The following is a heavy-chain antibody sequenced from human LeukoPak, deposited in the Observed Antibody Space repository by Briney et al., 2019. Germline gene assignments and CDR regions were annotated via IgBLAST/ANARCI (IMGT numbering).Heavy chain of an antibody. J-gene: IGHJ4*02. D-gene: IGHD3-10*01. CDR3: ARGVRYYYGPGSSINDY. CDR2: INHSGST. CDR1: GGSFSGYY. V-gene: IGHV4-34*01. Sequence: PSETLSLTCAVYGGSFSGYYWSWIRQPPGKGLEWIGEINHSGSTNYNPSLKSRVTISVDTSKNQFSLKLSSVTAADTAVYYCARGVRYYYGPGSSINDYWGQGTLVTVSS.